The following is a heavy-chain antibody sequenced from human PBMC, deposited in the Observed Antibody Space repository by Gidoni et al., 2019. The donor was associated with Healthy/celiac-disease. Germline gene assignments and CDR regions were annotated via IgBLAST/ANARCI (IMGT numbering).Heavy chain of an antibody. Sequence: QVQLQQWGAGLLKPSATLSLTCAVYGGSFSGYYWSWIRQPPGKGLEWLGEINHSGSTNYNPSLKSRVTISVDTSKNQFSLKLSSVTAADTAVYYCARGFGLVRYWGQGTLVTVSS. D-gene: IGHD6-19*01. V-gene: IGHV4-34*01. CDR3: ARGFGLVRY. J-gene: IGHJ4*02. CDR2: INHSGST. CDR1: GGSFSGYY.